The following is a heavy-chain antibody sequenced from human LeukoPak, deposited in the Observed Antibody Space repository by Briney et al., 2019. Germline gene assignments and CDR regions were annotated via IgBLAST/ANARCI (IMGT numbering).Heavy chain of an antibody. J-gene: IGHJ4*02. CDR3: ARSLVGGNYFGY. CDR2: IYHSGST. V-gene: IGHV4-39*07. CDR1: GGSISSSSYY. Sequence: SETLSLTCTVSGGSISSSSYYWGWIRQPPGKGLEWIGSIYHSGSTYYNPSLKSRVTISVDTSKNQFSLKLSSVTAADTAVYYCARSLVGGNYFGYWGQGTLVTVSS. D-gene: IGHD4-23*01.